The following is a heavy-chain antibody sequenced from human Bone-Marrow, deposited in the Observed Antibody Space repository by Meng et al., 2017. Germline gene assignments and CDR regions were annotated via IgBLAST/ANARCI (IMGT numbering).Heavy chain of an antibody. Sequence: LQESGPAVVEAWGTLSLPCAVSGGSISRSNWGSWVRQPPGKGLEWIGEIYHSRSTNYNPSLKSRVTISVDKSKNQFSLKLSSVTAADTAVYYCARRVSGSGLTTDWFDPWGQGTLVTVSS. CDR3: ARRVSGSGLTTDWFDP. CDR2: IYHSRST. J-gene: IGHJ5*02. V-gene: IGHV4-4*02. CDR1: GGSISRSNW. D-gene: IGHD4-17*01.